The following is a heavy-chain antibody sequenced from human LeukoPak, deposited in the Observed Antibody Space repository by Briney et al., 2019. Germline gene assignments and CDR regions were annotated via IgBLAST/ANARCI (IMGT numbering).Heavy chain of an antibody. CDR1: GSSISSYF. V-gene: IGHV4-59*01. J-gene: IGHJ3*02. Sequence: PSETLSLTCTVSGSSISSYFWTWIRQSPGKGLEWIGYISNIGSTNYNPSLKSRVTISGDTSKNQFSLKLSSVTAADTAVYYCTRDRSALDTWGQGTMVTVSS. CDR2: ISNIGST. CDR3: TRDRSALDT.